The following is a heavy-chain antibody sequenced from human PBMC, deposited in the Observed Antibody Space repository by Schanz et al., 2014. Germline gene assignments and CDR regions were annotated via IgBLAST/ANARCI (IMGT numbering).Heavy chain of an antibody. CDR1: GFTFENYA. Sequence: EVQLVESGGGVVRPGGSLRLSCAASGFTFENYALTWVRQAPGKGLEWVSTIGTSGGTNYAESVKGRFTISRDNSKNTLYLQMNSLRAEDTAVYFCAKIERNEDWGQGTLVTDSS. CDR3: AKIERNED. CDR2: IGTSGGT. J-gene: IGHJ4*02. V-gene: IGHV3-23*04. D-gene: IGHD1-1*01.